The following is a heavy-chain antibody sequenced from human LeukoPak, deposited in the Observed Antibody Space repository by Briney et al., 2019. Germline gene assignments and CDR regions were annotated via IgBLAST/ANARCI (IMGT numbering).Heavy chain of an antibody. CDR3: AVGCASATTLQLYF. CDR2: SRNKANSYST. J-gene: IGHJ2*01. D-gene: IGHD1-1*01. Sequence: GGSLRLSCAASGFTFSDHYMDWVRQAPGKGLEWVGRSRNKANSYSTEYAASVKGRFSISRDNSKNSVYLQMNSPKTEDTAVYYCAVGCASATTLQLYF. CDR1: GFTFSDHY. V-gene: IGHV3-72*01.